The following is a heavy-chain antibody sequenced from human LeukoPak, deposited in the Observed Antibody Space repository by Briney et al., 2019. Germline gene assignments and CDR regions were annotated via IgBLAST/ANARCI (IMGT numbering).Heavy chain of an antibody. Sequence: GSLRLSCSASGFIFRNYGIHWVRQAPGQGLEWVAVIWSDGSNKYYGDSVKGRFTISRDNSKNTLDLQMNSLRAEDTAVYYCARGNYYDRSGLDYWGQGTLVTVSS. CDR1: GFIFRNYG. V-gene: IGHV3-33*01. J-gene: IGHJ4*02. D-gene: IGHD3-22*01. CDR2: IWSDGSNK. CDR3: ARGNYYDRSGLDY.